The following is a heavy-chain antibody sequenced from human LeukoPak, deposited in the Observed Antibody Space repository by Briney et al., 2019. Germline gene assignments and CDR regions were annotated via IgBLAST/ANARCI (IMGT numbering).Heavy chain of an antibody. D-gene: IGHD2-2*01. Sequence: GGSLRLSCAASGFDFHNYVIHWVRQAPGKGLEWVAVISYDVNIKYHADSVKGRFTISRDSSSKTVYLQMNSLRTEDTAVYYCAKGPLRGTAAAIDYWGQGTLVTVSS. CDR2: ISYDVNIK. J-gene: IGHJ4*02. CDR3: AKGPLRGTAAAIDY. CDR1: GFDFHNYV. V-gene: IGHV3-30-3*01.